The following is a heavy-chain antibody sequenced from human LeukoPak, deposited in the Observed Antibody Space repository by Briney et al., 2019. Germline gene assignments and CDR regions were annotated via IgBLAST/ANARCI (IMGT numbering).Heavy chain of an antibody. CDR1: GGSINSYY. Sequence: SETLSLTCTVSGGSINSYYWTWIRQPPGKGLEWIGYIYYSGSTNYNPSLMSRLTISVDTSKKHFSLKLSSVTAADTAVYFCARTYCSSPTCPLEYWGQGTLVTVSS. J-gene: IGHJ4*02. CDR2: IYYSGST. D-gene: IGHD2-2*01. CDR3: ARTYCSSPTCPLEY. V-gene: IGHV4-59*01.